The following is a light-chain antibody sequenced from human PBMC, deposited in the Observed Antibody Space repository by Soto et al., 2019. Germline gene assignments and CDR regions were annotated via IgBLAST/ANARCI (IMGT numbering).Light chain of an antibody. Sequence: EIVLTQSPATLSLSPGERASLSCRASQSISVYLAWYQQKPGQAPRLLIYDASNRATGIPARFSGSGSGTDFTLTIGSLEPEDFAVYYCHQRTKWPLTFGGGTKVEIK. CDR2: DAS. J-gene: IGKJ4*01. CDR1: QSISVY. V-gene: IGKV3-11*01. CDR3: HQRTKWPLT.